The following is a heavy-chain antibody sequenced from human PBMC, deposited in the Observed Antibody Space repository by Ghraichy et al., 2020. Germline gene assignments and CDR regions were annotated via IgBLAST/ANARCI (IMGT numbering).Heavy chain of an antibody. CDR1: GGSISGTSVQ. V-gene: IGHV4-39*01. D-gene: IGHD1/OR15-1a*01. J-gene: IGHJ4*02. CDR2: IYYSGRT. CDR3: ARHHSEFSWNNVATSYFDF. Sequence: SETLSLTCTLSGGSISGTSVQWGWIRQPPGKGLEWIGNIYYSGRTDYNASLRSRVTMSVDTSKNQFSLKLSSVTAADTAVYFCARHHSEFSWNNVATSYFDFWGQGTLVTVSS.